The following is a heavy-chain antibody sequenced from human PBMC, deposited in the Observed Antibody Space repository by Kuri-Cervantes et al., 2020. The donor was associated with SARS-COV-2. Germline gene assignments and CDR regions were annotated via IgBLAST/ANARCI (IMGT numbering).Heavy chain of an antibody. D-gene: IGHD3-3*01. CDR2: IYYSGNT. V-gene: IGHV4-59*01. CDR3: ARDSSGYYYYGMDV. J-gene: IGHJ6*02. Sequence: SETLSLTCTVSGGSISSYYWSWIRQPPGKGLEWIGYIYYSGNTNYNPSLKSRVTISVDTSKNQFSLKLSSVTAADTAVYYCARDSSGYYYYGMDVWGQGTTVTVSS. CDR1: GGSISSYY.